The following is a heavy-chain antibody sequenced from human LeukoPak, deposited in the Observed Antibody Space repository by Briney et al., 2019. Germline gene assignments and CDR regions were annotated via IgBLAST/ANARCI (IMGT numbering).Heavy chain of an antibody. CDR3: ASTLRGYSYVDAFDI. CDR2: INPHSGDT. Sequence: ASVKVSCKASGYTFIGYYMYWVRQAPGQGLEWMGWINPHSGDTRYAQKFQGRVTMTRDTSINTAYMELSSLRSDDTAVYYCASTLRGYSYVDAFDIWGQGTMVTVSS. D-gene: IGHD5-18*01. J-gene: IGHJ3*02. V-gene: IGHV1-2*02. CDR1: GYTFIGYY.